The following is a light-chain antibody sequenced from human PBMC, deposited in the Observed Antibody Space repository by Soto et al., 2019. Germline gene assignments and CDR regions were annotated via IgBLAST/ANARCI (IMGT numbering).Light chain of an antibody. CDR3: QQYFSWPPA. J-gene: IGKJ5*01. V-gene: IGKV3-15*01. CDR2: AAS. Sequence: EIVMTQSPATLSVSPGERAILSCRASRSINGNLAWYQQKPGQAPRLLIYAASTRATGVPARFSGSGSGTGLTLTINSLQSEDFEVYFCQQYFSWPPAFGQGTRLEIK. CDR1: RSINGN.